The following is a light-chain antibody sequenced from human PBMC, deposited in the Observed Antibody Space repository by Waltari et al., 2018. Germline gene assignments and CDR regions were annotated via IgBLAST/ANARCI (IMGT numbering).Light chain of an antibody. V-gene: IGLV2-8*01. CDR3: SSYAGVKHWL. J-gene: IGLJ3*02. CDR2: EVN. CDR1: SSDIGTYNY. Sequence: QSALTQPPSASGSPGQSVAISCTGTSSDIGTYNYVSWYQQHPGKGPKLMIYEVNQRPSGVPDRCSASKSGNPASLTVSGLQAEDEADYYCSSYAGVKHWLFGGGTKLTVL.